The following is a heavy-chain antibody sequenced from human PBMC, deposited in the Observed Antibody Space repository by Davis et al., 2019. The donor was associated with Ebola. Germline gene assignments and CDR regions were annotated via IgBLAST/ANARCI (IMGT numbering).Heavy chain of an antibody. V-gene: IGHV3-11*01. CDR1: GFTFSDYY. Sequence: WGSLRLSCAASGFTFSDYYMSWIRQAPGKGLEWVSYISSSGSTIYYADSVKGRFTISRDNAKNSLYLQMNSLRADDTAVYYCAKRRLVTAEGDFDNWGQTTLITVSS. J-gene: IGHJ4*02. D-gene: IGHD2-21*02. CDR2: ISSSGSTI. CDR3: AKRRLVTAEGDFDN.